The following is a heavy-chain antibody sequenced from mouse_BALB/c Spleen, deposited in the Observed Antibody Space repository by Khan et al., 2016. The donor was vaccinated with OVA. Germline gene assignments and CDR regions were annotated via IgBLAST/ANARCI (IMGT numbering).Heavy chain of an antibody. Sequence: EVELVESGGGLVQPGGSRKLSCAASGFTFSSFGMHWVRQAPKQGLEWVAYMSSGSSTIYYVDTVKGRFTISRDNPKNTLFLQMTSLRSEDTAMYYCGRSGGYCHWYFDVWGAGTSVTVSS. D-gene: IGHD2-3*01. V-gene: IGHV5-17*02. J-gene: IGHJ1*01. CDR2: MSSGSSTI. CDR3: GRSGGYCHWYFDV. CDR1: GFTFSSFG.